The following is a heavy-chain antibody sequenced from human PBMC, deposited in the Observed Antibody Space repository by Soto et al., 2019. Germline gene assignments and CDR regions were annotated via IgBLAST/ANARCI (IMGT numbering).Heavy chain of an antibody. J-gene: IGHJ4*02. CDR3: ATGVGATLHFDY. V-gene: IGHV1-24*01. D-gene: IGHD1-26*01. CDR1: GYTLTELS. CDR2: FDPEDGET. Sequence: ASVKVCCRVSGYTLTELSMHWVRQAPGKGLEWMGGFDPEDGETIYAQKFQGRVTMTEDTSTDTAYMELSSLRSEDTAVYYCATGVGATLHFDYWGQGTLVTVSS.